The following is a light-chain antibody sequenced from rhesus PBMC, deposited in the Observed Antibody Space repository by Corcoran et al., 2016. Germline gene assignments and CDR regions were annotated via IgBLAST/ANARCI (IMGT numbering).Light chain of an antibody. CDR2: TSS. J-gene: IGKJ2*01. CDR1: QGISNK. CDR3: QRGYFFPN. Sequence: DIQMTQSPSSLSASVGDRVTITCQASQGISNKLAWYPQKPGKVPKLLIYTSSTLQSGVPSSISGSGSGTDFTLPINSLQPEDFATYSCQRGYFFPNFGQGTRVEVK. V-gene: IGKV1-25*01.